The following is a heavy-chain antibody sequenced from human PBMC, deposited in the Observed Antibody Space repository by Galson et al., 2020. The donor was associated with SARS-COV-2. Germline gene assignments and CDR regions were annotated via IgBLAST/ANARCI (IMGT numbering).Heavy chain of an antibody. CDR3: ARNQRSWSYGDNGYFDY. D-gene: IGHD2-21*01. CDR1: GFTFSNYE. Sequence: PGGSLRLSCAASGFTFSNYEMNWVRKAPGKGLEWLSYISGNSYAIYYADSVEGRFTISRDNAKNSLYLQMNRLSVEDTAVYYCARNQRSWSYGDNGYFDYWGLGTLVTVSS. J-gene: IGHJ4*02. CDR2: ISGNSYAI. V-gene: IGHV3-48*03.